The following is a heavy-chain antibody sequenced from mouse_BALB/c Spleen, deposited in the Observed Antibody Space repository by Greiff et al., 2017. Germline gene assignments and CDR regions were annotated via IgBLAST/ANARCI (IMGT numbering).Heavy chain of an antibody. CDR2: ISSGGGST. CDR1: GFAFSSYD. J-gene: IGHJ4*01. Sequence: EVHLVESGGGLVKPGGSLKLSCAASGFAFSSYDMSWVRQTPEKRLEWVAYISSGGGSTYYPDTVKGRFTISRDNAKNTLYLQMSSLKSEDTAMYYCARRPMDYWGQGTSVTVSS. CDR3: ARRPMDY. V-gene: IGHV5-12-1*01.